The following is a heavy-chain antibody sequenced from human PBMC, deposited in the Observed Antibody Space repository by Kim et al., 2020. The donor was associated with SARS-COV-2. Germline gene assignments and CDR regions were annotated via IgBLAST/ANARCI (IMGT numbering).Heavy chain of an antibody. CDR2: MNNEGSIT. V-gene: IGHV3-74*01. Sequence: MNNEGSITNYADSVKGRFTISRDNAKNTLYLQMNSLRAEDTAVYYCANLYSWGQGTLVTVAS. J-gene: IGHJ4*02. CDR3: ANLYS.